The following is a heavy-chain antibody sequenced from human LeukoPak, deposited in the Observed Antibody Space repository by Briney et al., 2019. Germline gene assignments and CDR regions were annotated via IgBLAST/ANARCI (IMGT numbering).Heavy chain of an antibody. D-gene: IGHD3-10*01. CDR2: IYYSGNT. J-gene: IGHJ4*02. V-gene: IGHV4-59*01. CDR3: ARDRTGFGELADY. Sequence: PSETLSLTCAVSGDSITNSYWSWIRQPPGEGLEWIGYIYYSGNTKYSPSLKSRVTISVDTSKNQFSLNLSSVTAADTAVYFCARDRTGFGELADYWGQGTLVTVSS. CDR1: GDSITNSY.